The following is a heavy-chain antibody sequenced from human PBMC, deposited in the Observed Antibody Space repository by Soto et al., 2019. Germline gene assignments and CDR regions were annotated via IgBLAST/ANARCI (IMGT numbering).Heavy chain of an antibody. CDR2: INHSGST. CDR1: GGSFTGYY. J-gene: IGHJ4*02. Sequence: PSETLSLTCAVYGGSFTGYYWSWIRQPPGKGLEWIGEINHSGSTNYNPSLKSRVTISLDTSENQFSLKLNSVTAADTAVYYCARVREEQQLVPGDYWGQGTLVTVSS. D-gene: IGHD6-13*01. V-gene: IGHV4-34*01. CDR3: ARVREEQQLVPGDY.